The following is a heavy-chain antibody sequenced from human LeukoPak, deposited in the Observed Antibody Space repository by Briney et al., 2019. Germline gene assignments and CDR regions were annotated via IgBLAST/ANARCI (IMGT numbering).Heavy chain of an antibody. Sequence: PGGSLRLSCAASGFTLSSYGIHWVRQAPGKGLEWVAFIRFDGSNKYYADSVKGRFTISRDNSKNTLYLQMNSLRAEDTAVYYCVREAVSSSWNNWYFDLWGRGTLVTVSS. CDR1: GFTLSSYG. V-gene: IGHV3-30*02. D-gene: IGHD6-13*01. CDR2: IRFDGSNK. J-gene: IGHJ2*01. CDR3: VREAVSSSWNNWYFDL.